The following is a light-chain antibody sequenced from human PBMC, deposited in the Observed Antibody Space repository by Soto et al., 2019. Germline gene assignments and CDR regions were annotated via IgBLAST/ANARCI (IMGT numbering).Light chain of an antibody. J-gene: IGKJ5*01. CDR2: AAS. CDR3: QQANSFPPT. V-gene: IGKV1-12*01. Sequence: DIQMTQSPSSVSASVGEWITITCRTSKDISSWLAWYQQKPGKAPKLLIYAASSLQSGVPSRFSGSGSGTDFTLTISTLQPEDFATYYCQQANSFPPTFGQGTRLEIK. CDR1: KDISSW.